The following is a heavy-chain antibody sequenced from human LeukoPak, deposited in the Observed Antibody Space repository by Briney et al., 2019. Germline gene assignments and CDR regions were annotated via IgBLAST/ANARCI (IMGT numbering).Heavy chain of an antibody. CDR2: IYYSGST. D-gene: IGHD2-15*01. CDR3: ARESLPYCSGGSCHRSFIDY. J-gene: IGHJ4*02. CDR1: DGSISSSLYY. Sequence: TSETLSLTCTVSDGSISSSLYYWGWIRQPPGKGLEWIGIIYYSGSTNYNPSLKSRVTISVDTSKNQFSLKLSSVTAEDTAVYYCARESLPYCSGGSCHRSFIDYWGQGTLVTVSS. V-gene: IGHV4-39*07.